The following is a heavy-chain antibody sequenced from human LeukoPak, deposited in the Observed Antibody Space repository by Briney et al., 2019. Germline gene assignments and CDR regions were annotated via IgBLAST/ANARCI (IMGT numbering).Heavy chain of an antibody. CDR2: IIPIHGTT. CDR3: ARVVDSGWYFDL. D-gene: IGHD1-26*01. J-gene: IGHJ2*01. CDR1: GGTFNTYT. Sequence: GSPVKVSCKTSGGTFNTYTLNWVRQAPGQGLELVGGIIPIHGTTNYAQKFQGRVTLTADKSTSTAYLELSSLRSEDTAVYYCARVVDSGWYFDLWGRGTLVTVSS. V-gene: IGHV1-69*08.